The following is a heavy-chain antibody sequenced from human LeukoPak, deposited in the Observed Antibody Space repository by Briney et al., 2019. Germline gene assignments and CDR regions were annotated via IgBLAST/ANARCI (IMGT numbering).Heavy chain of an antibody. J-gene: IGHJ4*02. Sequence: SQTLSLTCTVSLDSTTSNFWSWVRQPPGKGLEWIGEIHRSGSPNYNPSLQSRVTISIDRSRNQIVLELSSVTAADTAVYYCAKVGDGYNQRYYFDYWGQGILVTVSS. V-gene: IGHV4-4*02. D-gene: IGHD5-24*01. CDR1: LDSTTSNF. CDR2: IHRSGSP. CDR3: AKVGDGYNQRYYFDY.